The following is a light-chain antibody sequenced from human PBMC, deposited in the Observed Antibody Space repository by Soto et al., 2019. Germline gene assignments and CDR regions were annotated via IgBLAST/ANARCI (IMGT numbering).Light chain of an antibody. V-gene: IGKV3-15*01. J-gene: IGKJ1*01. CDR3: QQYNNWPPWT. CDR1: QSVSTS. CDR2: VES. Sequence: EIVMTQSPATLSVSPGERATLSCRASQSVSTSLAWYQQKPGQAPRLLIHVESTRATGIPATFGGSGSGTDFTLTISSLQSEDSAVYYCQQYNNWPPWTFGRGTKVEIK.